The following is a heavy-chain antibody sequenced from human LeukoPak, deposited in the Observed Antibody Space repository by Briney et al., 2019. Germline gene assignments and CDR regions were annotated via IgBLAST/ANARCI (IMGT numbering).Heavy chain of an antibody. D-gene: IGHD3-10*01. Sequence: SETLSLTCAVYGGSFSGYYWSWIRQPPGKGLEWIGEINHSGSTNYNPSLKSRVTISVDTSKNQFSLKLSSVTAADTAVYYCARDRDLGGSGIGAWGQGTLVTVSS. CDR3: ARDRDLGGSGIGA. CDR1: GGSFSGYY. J-gene: IGHJ4*02. CDR2: INHSGST. V-gene: IGHV4-34*01.